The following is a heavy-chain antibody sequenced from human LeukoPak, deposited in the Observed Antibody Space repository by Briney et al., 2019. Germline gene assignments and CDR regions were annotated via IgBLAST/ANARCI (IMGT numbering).Heavy chain of an antibody. CDR2: ISASSSAI. CDR3: ARGVGRVGSNFDF. CDR1: GFSLGDFA. Sequence: GGSVRLSCVASGFSLGDFAMDWVRPAPGKGLEWVSYISASSSAIFYGDSVKGRFTISRDNAKNALFLQMDNLRAEDTAVYYCARGVGRVGSNFDFWGQGTLVTVSS. V-gene: IGHV3-48*01. J-gene: IGHJ4*02. D-gene: IGHD1-26*01.